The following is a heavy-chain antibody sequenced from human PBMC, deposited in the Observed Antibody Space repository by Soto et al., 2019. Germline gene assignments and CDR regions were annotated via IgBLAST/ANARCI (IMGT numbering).Heavy chain of an antibody. D-gene: IGHD2-15*01. CDR1: GFTFSTYA. V-gene: IGHV3-23*01. J-gene: IGHJ4*02. CDR3: AKRRGAGGHFDY. CDR2: VSSGGGT. Sequence: EVELLESGGGLVQPEGSLRLSCAASGFTFSTYAMGWVRQAPGKGLEWVSVVSSGGGTHYAGSVKGRFTISRDNSENTLSLQMNSLSADDTAVYYCAKRRGAGGHFDYWGQGALVTVSS.